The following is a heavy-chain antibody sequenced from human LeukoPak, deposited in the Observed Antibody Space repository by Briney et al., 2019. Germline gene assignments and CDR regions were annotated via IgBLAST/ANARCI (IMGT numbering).Heavy chain of an antibody. J-gene: IGHJ4*02. CDR3: ARGYCSGGSCYSSGFDY. V-gene: IGHV3-21*01. CDR2: ISSSSSYI. Sequence: PGGSLRLSCAASGFTFSSYAMSWVRQAPGKGLEWVSSISSSSSYIYYADSVKGRFTISRDNAKNSLYLQMNSLRAEDTAVYYCARGYCSGGSCYSSGFDYWGQGTLVTVSS. D-gene: IGHD2-15*01. CDR1: GFTFSSYA.